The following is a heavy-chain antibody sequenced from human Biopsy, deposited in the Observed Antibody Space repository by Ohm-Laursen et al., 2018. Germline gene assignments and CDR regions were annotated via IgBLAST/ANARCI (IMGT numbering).Heavy chain of an antibody. J-gene: IGHJ1*01. V-gene: IGHV1-69*13. D-gene: IGHD3-9*01. CDR2: NIPILGTG. Sequence: ASVKVSCKAPRGTFSNYGVNWVRQAPGQGLEGLGGNIPILGTGNYAQKFQDRVTVAADSSTSTATMELRSLRSDDTAVYYCATKLTGYFHHWGRGTLVIVSS. CDR3: ATKLTGYFHH. CDR1: RGTFSNYG.